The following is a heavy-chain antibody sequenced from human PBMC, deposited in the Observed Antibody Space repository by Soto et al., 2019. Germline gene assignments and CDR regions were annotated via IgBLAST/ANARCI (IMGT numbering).Heavy chain of an antibody. CDR3: ARDLIAAAGRGSVYYYGMDV. CDR1: GDSVSSNSAA. CDR2: TYYRSKWYN. D-gene: IGHD6-13*01. V-gene: IGHV6-1*01. J-gene: IGHJ6*02. Sequence: SQTLSLTCATSGDSVSSNSAAWNWIRQSPSRGLEWLGRTYYRSKWYNDYAVSVKSRITINPDTSKNQFSLQLNSVTPEDTAVYYCARDLIAAAGRGSVYYYGMDVWGQGTTVTVSS.